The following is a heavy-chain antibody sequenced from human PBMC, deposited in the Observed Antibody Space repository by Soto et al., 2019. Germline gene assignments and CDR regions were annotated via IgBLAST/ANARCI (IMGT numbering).Heavy chain of an antibody. D-gene: IGHD2-15*01. CDR3: ATSHRDRNCSGGSCYSGSGYYYYYYGMDV. J-gene: IGHJ6*02. Sequence: PGGSLRLSCAASGFTFSSYSMNWVRQAPGKGLEWVSYISSSSSTIYYADSVKGRFTISRGNAKNSLYLQMNSLRDEDTAVYYCATSHRDRNCSGGSCYSGSGYYYYYYGMDVWGQGTTVTVSS. CDR2: ISSSSSTI. V-gene: IGHV3-48*02. CDR1: GFTFSSYS.